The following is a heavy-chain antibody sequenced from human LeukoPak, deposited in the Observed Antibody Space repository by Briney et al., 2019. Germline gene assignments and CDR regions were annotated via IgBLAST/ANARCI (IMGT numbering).Heavy chain of an antibody. CDR3: ARNPPGSVNYYYYYYMDV. V-gene: IGHV4-61*02. J-gene: IGHJ6*03. D-gene: IGHD3-10*01. Sequence: NYTSGTTDYNPSLRTRVTISVDASRNQFSLNLSSVTAADTAVYYCARNPPGSVNYYYYYYMDVWGKGTTVTVSS. CDR2: NYTSGTT.